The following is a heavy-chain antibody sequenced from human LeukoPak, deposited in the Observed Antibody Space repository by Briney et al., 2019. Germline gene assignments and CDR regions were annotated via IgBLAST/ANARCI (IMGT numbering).Heavy chain of an antibody. J-gene: IGHJ4*02. D-gene: IGHD3-22*01. CDR3: ARARIYYYDSSGLNRFDY. V-gene: IGHV3-66*01. CDR1: GFTVSSNY. Sequence: PGGSLRLSCAASGFTVSSNYMSWVRQAPGKGLEWVSVIYSGGSTYYADSVKGRFTISRDNAKNSLYLQMNSLRAEDTAVYYCARARIYYYDSSGLNRFDYWGQGTLVTVSS. CDR2: IYSGGST.